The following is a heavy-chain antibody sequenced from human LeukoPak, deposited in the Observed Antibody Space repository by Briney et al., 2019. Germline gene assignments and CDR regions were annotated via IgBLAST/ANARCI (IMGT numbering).Heavy chain of an antibody. D-gene: IGHD3-10*01. CDR3: ARLHYGSGSYMKDV. CDR2: ISADNGIT. Sequence: GASVKVSCKASGYSFTSYGISWVRQAPGQGLEWMGWISADNGITNYAQKLQGRVTMTTDTSTTTAFMELRSLRSDDTAVYYCARLHYGSGSYMKDVWGKGTTVTISS. CDR1: GYSFTSYG. V-gene: IGHV1-18*01. J-gene: IGHJ6*04.